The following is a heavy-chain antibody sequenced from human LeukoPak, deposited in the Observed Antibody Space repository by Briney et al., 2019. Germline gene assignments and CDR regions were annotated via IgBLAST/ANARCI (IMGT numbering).Heavy chain of an antibody. Sequence: PGGSLRLSCTASGFTFGDYTMSWVRQAPGKGLEWVGFIRSEAYGGTTEYAASVKGRFTISRDDSKSIAYLQMNSLKTEDTAMYYCARDGCGSTGCYPVFDFWGQGTLVTVSS. CDR3: ARDGCGSTGCYPVFDF. CDR1: GFTFGDYT. CDR2: IRSEAYGGTT. J-gene: IGHJ4*02. V-gene: IGHV3-49*04. D-gene: IGHD2-2*01.